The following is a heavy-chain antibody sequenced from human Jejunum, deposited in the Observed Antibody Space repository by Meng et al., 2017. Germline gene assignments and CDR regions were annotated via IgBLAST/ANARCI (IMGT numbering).Heavy chain of an antibody. D-gene: IGHD6-13*01. V-gene: IGHV1-18*01. CDR2: VSAYNGNT. Sequence: SGPWVKKPGASVNVYCKDSGYMFTGHGIIWVRQAPGLGPEWIGWVSAYNGNTKYAQKFQGRVTMTTDTYTTTAYMELRSLRSDDTAVYYCTRGRISSNWDTFGYWGQGTLVTVSS. CDR3: TRGRISSNWDTFGY. J-gene: IGHJ4*02. CDR1: GYMFTGHG.